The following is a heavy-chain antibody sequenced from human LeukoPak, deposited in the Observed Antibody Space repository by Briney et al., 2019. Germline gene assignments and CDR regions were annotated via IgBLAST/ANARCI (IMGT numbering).Heavy chain of an antibody. V-gene: IGHV3-23*01. Sequence: GGSLRLPCAASGLTFSSNVMSWVRQAPGKGLEWVSAISGSGGTTYYADSVKGRFTISRDNSKNTLFVQMNSLRVEDTAVYYCASLIAVAGSDSAGDYWGQGTLVTVSS. D-gene: IGHD6-19*01. CDR2: ISGSGGTT. CDR3: ASLIAVAGSDSAGDY. J-gene: IGHJ4*02. CDR1: GLTFSSNV.